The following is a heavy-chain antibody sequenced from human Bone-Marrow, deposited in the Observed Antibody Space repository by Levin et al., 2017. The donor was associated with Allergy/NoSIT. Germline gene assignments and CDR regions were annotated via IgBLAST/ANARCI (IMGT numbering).Heavy chain of an antibody. J-gene: IGHJ6*02. Sequence: SGPTLVKPTQTLTLTCDFSGFSLNTSGMSVNWIRQPPGKALEWLGLIDWDDEKHYNATMKGRLTISKDTSKNQVVLTMTNMDPMDTATYYCARLFDYFGMDVWGRGTTVVVSS. CDR1: GFSLNTSGMS. V-gene: IGHV2-70*12. CDR2: IDWDDEK. CDR3: ARLFDYFGMDV. D-gene: IGHD3-3*01.